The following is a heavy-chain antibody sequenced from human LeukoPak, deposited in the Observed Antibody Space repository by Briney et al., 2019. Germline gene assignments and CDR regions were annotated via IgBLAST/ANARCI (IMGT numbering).Heavy chain of an antibody. CDR1: GGSFSGYY. J-gene: IGHJ4*02. CDR3: ARHGAYDILTGYPDY. V-gene: IGHV4-34*01. D-gene: IGHD3-9*01. Sequence: SETLSLTCAVYGGSFSGYYWSWIRQPPGKGLEWIGEINHSGSTNYNPSPKSRVTISVDTSKNQFSLKLSSVTAADTAVYYCARHGAYDILTGYPDYWGQGTLVTVSS. CDR2: INHSGST.